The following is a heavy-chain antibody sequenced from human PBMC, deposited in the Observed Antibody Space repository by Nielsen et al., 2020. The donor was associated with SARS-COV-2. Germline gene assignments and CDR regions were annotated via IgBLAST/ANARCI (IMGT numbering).Heavy chain of an antibody. D-gene: IGHD5/OR15-5a*01. V-gene: IGHV4-59*08. J-gene: IGHJ5*02. Sequence: SETLSLTCTISDGSISNYYWNWIQQAPGKALEWIGYIYYTGSTYYNPSLQSRLTISLDTSKNQFSLRLSSVTAADTAVYYCARRIVSIRRVGADNWFDPWGQGTLVTVSS. CDR3: ARRIVSIRRVGADNWFDP. CDR2: IYYTGST. CDR1: DGSISNYY.